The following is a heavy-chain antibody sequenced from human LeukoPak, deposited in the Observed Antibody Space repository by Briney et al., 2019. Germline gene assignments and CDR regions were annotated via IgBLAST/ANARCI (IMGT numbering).Heavy chain of an antibody. V-gene: IGHV4-59*08. CDR2: IYYSGST. Sequence: SETLSLTCTVSGGSIRSYYWSWIRQPPGKGLEWIGYIYYSGSTNYNPSLKSRVTISVDTSKNQFSLKLSSVTAADTAVYYCARHDSSGYWGYYFDYWGQGTLVTVSS. D-gene: IGHD3-22*01. CDR1: GGSIRSYY. J-gene: IGHJ4*02. CDR3: ARHDSSGYWGYYFDY.